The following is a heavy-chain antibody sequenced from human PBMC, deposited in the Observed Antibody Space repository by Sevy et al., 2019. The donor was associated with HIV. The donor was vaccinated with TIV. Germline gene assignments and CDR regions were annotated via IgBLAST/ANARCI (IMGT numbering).Heavy chain of an antibody. J-gene: IGHJ4*02. CDR2: SYYRSTWHN. V-gene: IGHV6-1*01. Sequence: KQSQTLSLTCAISGDSVSSNSVAWNWIRQSPSRGLEWLGRSYYRSTWHNDYAVSVKSRITINPDTSKNQFSLQLNSVTPEDTAVYYCARTTSGWFDYWGQGTPVTVSS. CDR3: ARTTSGWFDY. D-gene: IGHD6-19*01. CDR1: GDSVSSNSVA.